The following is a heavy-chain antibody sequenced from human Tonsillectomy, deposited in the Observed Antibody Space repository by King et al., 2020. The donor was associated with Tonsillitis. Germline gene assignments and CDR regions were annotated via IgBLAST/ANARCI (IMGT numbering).Heavy chain of an antibody. J-gene: IGHJ4*02. CDR1: GFIFSGYA. Sequence: VQVVESGGTVVLPGSSLRLSCSASGFIFSGYAMHWVIQALGTGLEWLSVIPHDGGNKFYAGSVKGRFPISRDNSKNMLHLQKNNLRAEDTAVYYCARDPVGGGGYWGQGTLVTVSS. CDR2: IPHDGGNK. CDR3: ARDPVGGGGY. D-gene: IGHD3-16*01. V-gene: IGHV3-30*01.